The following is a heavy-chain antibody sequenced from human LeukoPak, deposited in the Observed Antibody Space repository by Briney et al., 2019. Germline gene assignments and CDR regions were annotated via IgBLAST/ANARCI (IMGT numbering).Heavy chain of an antibody. D-gene: IGHD3-10*01. Sequence: SETLSLSCTVSGGFITNYYWSWIRQPPGKGLEWIGCIYYSGSTNYNPSLRRRVTISVETPKNQFSLRLSSVTAADTAVYYCAGSHPSGSYYNLNDYWGQGTLVTVSS. CDR2: IYYSGST. V-gene: IGHV4-59*01. J-gene: IGHJ4*02. CDR1: GGFITNYY. CDR3: AGSHPSGSYYNLNDY.